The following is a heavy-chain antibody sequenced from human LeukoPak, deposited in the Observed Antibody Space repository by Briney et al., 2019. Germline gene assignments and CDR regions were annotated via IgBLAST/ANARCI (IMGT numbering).Heavy chain of an antibody. V-gene: IGHV3-23*01. CDR3: ARFAAGGSYYYYMDV. CDR1: GFTFSSYA. J-gene: IGHJ6*03. CDR2: ISGSGGST. Sequence: GGSLRLSCAASGFTFSSYAMSWVRQAPGKGLEWVSAISGSGGSTYYADSVKGRFTISRDNSKNTLYLQMNSLRADGTAVYYCARFAAGGSYYYYMDVWGKGTTVTVSS. D-gene: IGHD3-10*01.